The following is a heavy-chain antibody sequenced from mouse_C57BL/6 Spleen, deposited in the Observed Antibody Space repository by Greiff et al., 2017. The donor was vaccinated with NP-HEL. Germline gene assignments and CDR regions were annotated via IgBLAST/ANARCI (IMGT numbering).Heavy chain of an antibody. CDR2: IDPANGNT. V-gene: IGHV14-3*01. CDR1: GFNIKNTY. D-gene: IGHD1-1*01. CDR3: ARAFSTVVATDDAMDY. J-gene: IGHJ4*01. Sequence: EVQLQQSVAELVRPGASVKLSCTASGFNIKNTYMHWVKQRPEQGLEWIGRIDPANGNTKYAPKFQGKATITADTSSNTAYLQLSSLTSEDTAIYYWARAFSTVVATDDAMDYWGQRTSVTVSS.